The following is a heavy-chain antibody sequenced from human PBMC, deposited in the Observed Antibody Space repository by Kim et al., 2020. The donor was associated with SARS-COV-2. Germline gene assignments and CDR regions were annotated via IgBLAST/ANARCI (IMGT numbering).Heavy chain of an antibody. CDR3: ARDRYIAVAGKNCVDP. J-gene: IGHJ5*02. Sequence: SVKVSCKASGGTFNSYAISWVRQAPGQGLEWMGRIIPILGIANYAQKFQGRVTITADKSTSTAYMEMSSLRSEDTAVYYCARDRYIAVAGKNCVDPWGQ. CDR2: IIPILGIA. CDR1: GGTFNSYA. D-gene: IGHD6-19*01. V-gene: IGHV1-69*04.